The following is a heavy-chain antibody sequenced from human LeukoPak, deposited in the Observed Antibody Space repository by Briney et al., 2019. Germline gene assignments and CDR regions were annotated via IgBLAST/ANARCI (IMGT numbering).Heavy chain of an antibody. CDR2: MNPNSGNT. CDR1: GYTFTSYD. D-gene: IGHD3-3*01. CDR3: ARGLGAYDFWSGYFPFAREKYYFDY. J-gene: IGHJ4*02. Sequence: GASVKVSCKASGYTFTSYDINWVRQATGQGLEWMGWMNPNSGNTGYAQKFQGRVTMTRNTSISTAYMELSSLRSEDTAVYYCARGLGAYDFWSGYFPFAREKYYFDYWGQGTLVTVSS. V-gene: IGHV1-8*01.